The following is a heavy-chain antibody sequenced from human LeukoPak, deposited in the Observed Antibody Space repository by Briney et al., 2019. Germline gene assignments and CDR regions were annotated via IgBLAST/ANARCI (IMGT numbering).Heavy chain of an antibody. Sequence: ASVKDSCKASGYTFTSYDINWVRQATGQGLEWMGWMNPNSGNTGYAQKFQGRVTITRNTSISTAYMELSSLRSEDTAVYYCAREGGSYSIFDYWGQGTLVTVSS. J-gene: IGHJ4*02. CDR2: MNPNSGNT. D-gene: IGHD1-26*01. V-gene: IGHV1-8*03. CDR1: GYTFTSYD. CDR3: AREGGSYSIFDY.